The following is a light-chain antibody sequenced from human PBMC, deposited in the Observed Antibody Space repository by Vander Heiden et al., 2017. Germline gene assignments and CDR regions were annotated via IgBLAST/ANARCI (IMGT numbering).Light chain of an antibody. Sequence: QSALTQPASVSGSPGQSITISCTGTSSDVGNYNLVSWYQQHPGKAPKLMIYDVSKRPSGVSNRFSGSKSGNTASLTISGLQAEDEADYYCCSYAGSSSYVFETGTKVTVL. V-gene: IGLV2-23*02. CDR3: CSYAGSSSYV. CDR2: DVS. J-gene: IGLJ1*01. CDR1: SSDVGNYNL.